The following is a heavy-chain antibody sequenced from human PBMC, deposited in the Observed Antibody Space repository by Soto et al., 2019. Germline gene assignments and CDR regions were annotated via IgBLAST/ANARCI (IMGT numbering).Heavy chain of an antibody. J-gene: IGHJ4*01. CDR3: ARLANIFDLDV. V-gene: IGHV5-51*01. D-gene: IGHD2-21*01. CDR1: GYSFTNYW. CDR2: IYPADSDT. Sequence: PGEPLKISCKGSGYSFTNYWIGWVRQMPGKGLEWMGIIYPADSDTRYSPRFQSQVTISANKSISTAYLQWSSLKAADNAMYYCARLANIFDLDVWGHGTLVTVSS.